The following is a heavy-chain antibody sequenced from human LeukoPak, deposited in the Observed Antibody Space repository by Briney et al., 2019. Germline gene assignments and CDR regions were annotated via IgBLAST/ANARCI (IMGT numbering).Heavy chain of an antibody. D-gene: IGHD3/OR15-3a*01. V-gene: IGHV1-18*01. Sequence: ASVKVSCKASGYTFTSYGISWVRQAPGQGLEWMGWISAYNGNTNYAQKFQGRVTMTRDTSTSTVYMELSSLRSEDTAVYYCAGGDWGFDYWGQGTLVTVSS. CDR1: GYTFTSYG. J-gene: IGHJ4*02. CDR2: ISAYNGNT. CDR3: AGGDWGFDY.